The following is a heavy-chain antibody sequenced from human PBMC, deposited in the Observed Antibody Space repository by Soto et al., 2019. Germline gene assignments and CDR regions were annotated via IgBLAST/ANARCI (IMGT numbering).Heavy chain of an antibody. CDR2: ISVYNGQR. D-gene: IGHD3-10*01. Sequence: QVQLVQSGSEVRKPGASVNVSCKASGFQFIRYGISWVRQAPGQGLEWIGWISVYNGQRNFAQRVQGRVAMTTDTTTHTAYMELTGLRSDDTAVYYCARGYYGMDVWGQGTTVTVS. CDR3: ARGYYGMDV. J-gene: IGHJ6*02. V-gene: IGHV1-18*04. CDR1: GFQFIRYG.